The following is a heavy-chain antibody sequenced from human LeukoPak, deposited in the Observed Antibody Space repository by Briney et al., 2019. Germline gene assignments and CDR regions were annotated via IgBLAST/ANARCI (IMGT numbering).Heavy chain of an antibody. V-gene: IGHV4-39*02. CDR3: ARLLSSDWYKGTFDI. CDR2: IYYSGST. J-gene: IGHJ3*02. D-gene: IGHD6-19*01. Sequence: PSQTLSLTCTVSGGSIRSNSYYWGWIRQPPGKGLEWIGGIYYSGSTYYNPSLKSRVTLSVDTSKNHFSLELTSVTAADTAVYYCARLLSSDWYKGTFDIWGQGTMVTVSS. CDR1: GGSIRSNSYY.